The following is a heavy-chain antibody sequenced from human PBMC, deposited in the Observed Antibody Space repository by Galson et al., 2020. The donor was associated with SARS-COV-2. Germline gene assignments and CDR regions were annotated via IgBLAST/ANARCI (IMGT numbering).Heavy chain of an antibody. J-gene: IGHJ6*02. V-gene: IGHV1-18*01. Sequence: ASVKVSCKASGYTFTSYGISWVRQAPGQGLEWMGWISAYNGNTNYAQKLQGRVTMTTDTSTSTAYMELRSLRSDDTAVYYCATSYGSGSYFRYYYCMDVWGQGTTVTVSS. CDR2: ISAYNGNT. CDR1: GYTFTSYG. D-gene: IGHD3-10*01. CDR3: ATSYGSGSYFRYYYCMDV.